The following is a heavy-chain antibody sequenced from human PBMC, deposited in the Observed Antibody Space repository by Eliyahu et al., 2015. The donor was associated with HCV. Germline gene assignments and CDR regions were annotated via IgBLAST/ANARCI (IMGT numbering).Heavy chain of an antibody. CDR2: ISGSGGST. CDR3: AKVIQGYYYYYGMDV. Sequence: EVQLLESGGGLVQPGGSLRLSCAASGFTFSSYAMSWVRQAPGKGLGWVSAISGSGGSTYYADSVKGRFTISRDNSKNTLYLQMNSLRAEDTAVYYCAKVIQGYYYYYGMDVWGQGTTVTVSS. CDR1: GFTFSSYA. V-gene: IGHV3-23*01. J-gene: IGHJ6*02.